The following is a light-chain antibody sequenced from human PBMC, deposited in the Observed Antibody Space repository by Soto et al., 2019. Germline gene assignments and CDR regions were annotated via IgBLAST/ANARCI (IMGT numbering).Light chain of an antibody. J-gene: IGKJ1*01. V-gene: IGKV3-20*01. CDR3: QQYGSSGT. CDR1: QSVSSSY. CDR2: GAS. Sequence: EIVLTQSPGTLSLSPGERATLSCMASQSVSSSYLAWYQQKPGQAPRLLIYGASSRATGIPDRFSGSGSGTDFPLTISRLEPEDFAVYYCQQYGSSGTFGQGTKVDIK.